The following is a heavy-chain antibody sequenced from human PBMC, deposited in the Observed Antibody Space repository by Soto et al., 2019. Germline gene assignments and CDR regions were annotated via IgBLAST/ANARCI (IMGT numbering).Heavy chain of an antibody. D-gene: IGHD2-15*01. CDR2: ISSDGNHR. CDR1: GFTFSHHG. V-gene: IGHV3-30*03. CDR3: ARGDCTGAYCYSWPFNYGVDV. Sequence: GGSLRLSCSASGFTFSHHGMYWVRQAPGKELDWLAIISSDGNHRYYGDSVKGRFTISRDNSKNTLYLQMNSLRAEDTALYYCARGDCTGAYCYSWPFNYGVDVWGQGTTVTVSS. J-gene: IGHJ6*02.